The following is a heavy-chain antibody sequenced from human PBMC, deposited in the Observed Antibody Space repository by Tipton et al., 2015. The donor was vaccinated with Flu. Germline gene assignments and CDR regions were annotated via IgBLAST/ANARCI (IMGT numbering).Heavy chain of an antibody. CDR1: GYSIRSAYY. D-gene: IGHD2-2*01. CDR3: ARDPSLGMPDYFDC. CDR2: IYHSGTT. V-gene: IGHV4-38-2*02. J-gene: IGHJ4*02. Sequence: TLSLTCSVSGYSIRSAYYWCWVRRPPGKGLEWIGTIYHSGTTYYNPSLKSRLIISVDTSKNQFPLRLSSVTAADTGVYYCARDPSLGMPDYFDCWGQGILVTASS.